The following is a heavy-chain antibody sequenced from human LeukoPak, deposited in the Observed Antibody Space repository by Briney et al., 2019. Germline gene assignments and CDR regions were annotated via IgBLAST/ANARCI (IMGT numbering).Heavy chain of an antibody. CDR1: GFTFSDYY. CDR3: AKDRRDSSSWYNAFDL. Sequence: GGSLRLSCAASGFTFSDYYMSWIRQAPGKGLEWVSAISGSGGSTYYADSVKGRFTISRDNSKNTLYLQMNSLRAEDTAVYYCAKDRRDSSSWYNAFDLWGQGTLVTVSS. D-gene: IGHD6-13*01. V-gene: IGHV3-23*01. J-gene: IGHJ3*01. CDR2: ISGSGGST.